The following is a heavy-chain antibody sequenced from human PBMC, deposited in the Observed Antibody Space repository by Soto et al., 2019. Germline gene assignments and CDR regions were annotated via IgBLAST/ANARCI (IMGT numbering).Heavy chain of an antibody. CDR3: ARESGDGYDTGFDY. CDR2: ISYDGSNK. CDR1: GFTFSSYA. Sequence: QVQLVESGGGVVQPGRSLRLSCAASGFTFSSYAMHWVRQAPGKGLEWVAVISYDGSNKYYADSVKGRFTISRDNSKNTLYLQMNSLRAEDTAVDYCARESGDGYDTGFDYWGQGTLVTVSS. D-gene: IGHD3-9*01. J-gene: IGHJ4*02. V-gene: IGHV3-30-3*01.